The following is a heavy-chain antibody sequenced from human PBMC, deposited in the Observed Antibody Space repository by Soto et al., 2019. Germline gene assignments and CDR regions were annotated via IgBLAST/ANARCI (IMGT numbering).Heavy chain of an antibody. V-gene: IGHV1-8*01. CDR1: GYTFTSYD. CDR3: ARVGDYDFWSGPYYGMDV. D-gene: IGHD3-3*01. CDR2: MNPNSGNT. J-gene: IGHJ6*02. Sequence: GASVKVSCKASGYTFTSYDINWVRQATGRGLEWMGWMNPNSGNTGYAQKFQGRVTMTRNTSISTAYMELSSLRSEDTAVYYCARVGDYDFWSGPYYGMDVWGQGTTVTVSS.